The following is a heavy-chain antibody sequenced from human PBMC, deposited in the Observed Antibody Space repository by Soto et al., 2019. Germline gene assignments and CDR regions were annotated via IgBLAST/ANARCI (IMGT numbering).Heavy chain of an antibody. V-gene: IGHV1-18*01. CDR3: GRSSGSSYIWLDH. Sequence: QVQLMQSATEVKEPGASVKVSCKTSGYAFSMYGITWVRQAPGQGLEWLGWISAYTGDSEKLPDRVTLTTATSASTAYMELRSLSSDETAVYYCGRSSGSSYIWLDHWGQGTLVSVSS. J-gene: IGHJ5*02. CDR2: ISAYTGD. CDR1: GYAFSMYG. D-gene: IGHD1-26*01.